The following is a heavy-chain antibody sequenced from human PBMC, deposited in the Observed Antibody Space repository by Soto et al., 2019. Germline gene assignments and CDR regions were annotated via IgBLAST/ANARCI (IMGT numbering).Heavy chain of an antibody. CDR2: IGSSGSTI. CDR3: ARDGSGVAFDI. Sequence: PGGSLRLSCAASGFTFSSYEMNWVRQAPGKGLEWVSYIGSSGSTIYYADSVKGRFTISRDNAKNSLYLQMNSLRAEDMAAYYCARDGSGVAFDIWGQGTMVT. J-gene: IGHJ3*02. V-gene: IGHV3-48*03. D-gene: IGHD2-2*03. CDR1: GFTFSSYE.